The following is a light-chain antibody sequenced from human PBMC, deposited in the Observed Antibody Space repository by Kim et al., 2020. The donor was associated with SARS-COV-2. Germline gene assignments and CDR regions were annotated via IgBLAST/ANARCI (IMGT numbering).Light chain of an antibody. CDR3: QKYNSAPQT. Sequence: ASVGDRVTLTCLASQGSSNYLAWYQQKPGKVPKLLIYAASTLQSGVPSRFSGSGSGTDFTLTISSLQPEDVATYYCQKYNSAPQTFGQGTKVDIK. CDR1: QGSSNY. J-gene: IGKJ1*01. CDR2: AAS. V-gene: IGKV1-27*01.